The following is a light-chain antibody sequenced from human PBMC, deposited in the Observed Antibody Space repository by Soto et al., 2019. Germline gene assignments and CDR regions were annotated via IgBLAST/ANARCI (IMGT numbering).Light chain of an antibody. Sequence: DIQMTQSPSSLSASVGDRVTITCRASQGISSYLAWYQQKPGRGPKLLIYAASTLQSGVPSRISGSGSGTDFTLTISSLQPEDVATYYCQKYNSAPPLTFGGGTKVEIK. V-gene: IGKV1-27*01. J-gene: IGKJ4*01. CDR2: AAS. CDR3: QKYNSAPPLT. CDR1: QGISSY.